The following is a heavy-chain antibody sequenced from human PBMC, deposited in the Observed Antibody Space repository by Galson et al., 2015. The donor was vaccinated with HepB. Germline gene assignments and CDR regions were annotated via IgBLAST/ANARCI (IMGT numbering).Heavy chain of an antibody. CDR1: GFTFSSYW. CDR3: ARLGDFWSGYPDY. D-gene: IGHD3-3*01. V-gene: IGHV3-7*03. CDR2: IKQDGSEK. J-gene: IGHJ4*02. Sequence: SLRLSCAASGFTFSSYWMSWVRQAPGKGLEWVANIKQDGSEKYYVDSVKGRFTISRDNAKNSLYLQMNSLRAEDTAVYYCARLGDFWSGYPDYWGQGTLVTVSS.